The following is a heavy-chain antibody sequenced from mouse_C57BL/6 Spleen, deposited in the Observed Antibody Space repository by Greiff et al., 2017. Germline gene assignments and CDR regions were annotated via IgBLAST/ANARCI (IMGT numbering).Heavy chain of an antibody. CDR1: GYTFTDYY. V-gene: IGHV1-76*01. CDR2: IYPGSGNT. D-gene: IGHD2-3*01. CDR3: ARGDDGSPHDY. J-gene: IGHJ2*01. Sequence: QVQLQQSGAELVRPGASVKLSCKASGYTFTDYYINWVKQRPGQGLEWIARIYPGSGNTYYNEKFKGKATLTAEKSSSAAYMQLSSLTSEDSAVYFCARGDDGSPHDYWGQGTTLTVSS.